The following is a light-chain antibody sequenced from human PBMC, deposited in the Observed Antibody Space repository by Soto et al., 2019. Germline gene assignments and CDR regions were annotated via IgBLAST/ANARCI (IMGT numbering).Light chain of an antibody. Sequence: DIQLTQSPSXLSASVGDRVTITCRASQGISSYLAWYQQKPGKAPKLLIYDASTLQSGVPSRFSGSGSGTEFTLTITSLQPEYFATYYCQRFSSFPLTLRPGTRLEIK. CDR2: DAS. J-gene: IGKJ5*01. V-gene: IGKV1-9*01. CDR1: QGISSY. CDR3: QRFSSFPLT.